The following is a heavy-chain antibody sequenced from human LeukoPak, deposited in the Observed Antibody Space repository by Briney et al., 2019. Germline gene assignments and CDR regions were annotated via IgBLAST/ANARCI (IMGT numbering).Heavy chain of an antibody. V-gene: IGHV4-4*07. D-gene: IGHD3-10*01. CDR3: VVSLTWFGDGRGYFDH. J-gene: IGHJ4*02. CDR2: IYTSGST. CDR1: GGSISSYY. Sequence: SETLSLTCTVSGGSISSYYWSWIRQPAGKGLEWIGRIYTSGSTNYNPSLKSRVTMSVDTSKNQFSLKLSSVTAADTAVYYCVVSLTWFGDGRGYFDHWGQGTLVTVSS.